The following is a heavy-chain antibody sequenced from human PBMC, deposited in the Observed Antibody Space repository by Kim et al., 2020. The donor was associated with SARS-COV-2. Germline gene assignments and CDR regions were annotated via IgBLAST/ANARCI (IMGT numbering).Heavy chain of an antibody. CDR2: ISYDGSHE. D-gene: IGHD5-18*01. J-gene: IGHJ4*02. Sequence: GGSLRLSCEASGFTFSSYGMHWVRQAPGKGLEWVAVISYDGSHEDYVDSVKGRFNISRDRSKNTVFLQMNSLRGDDTAVYYCSKDSGGGISYGGYFDYWGQGPLVIVPS. CDR1: GFTFSSYG. CDR3: SKDSGGGISYGGYFDY. V-gene: IGHV3-30*18.